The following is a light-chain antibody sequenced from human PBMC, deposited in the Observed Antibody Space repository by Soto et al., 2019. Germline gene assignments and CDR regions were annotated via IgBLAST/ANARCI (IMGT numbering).Light chain of an antibody. CDR3: KQYHTSPLT. CDR2: GAS. CDR1: QSVSSSY. Sequence: EIVLTQSPGTLSLSPGERATFSCRASQSVSSSYIAWYQQKRGQAPRRLIYGASIRATGIPDRFSGSGSGTDFTLTIRRLEPEDFALYYCKQYHTSPLTFGQGTKVDIK. V-gene: IGKV3-20*01. J-gene: IGKJ1*01.